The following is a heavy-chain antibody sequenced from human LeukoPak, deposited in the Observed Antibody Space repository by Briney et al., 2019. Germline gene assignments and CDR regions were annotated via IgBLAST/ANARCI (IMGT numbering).Heavy chain of an antibody. CDR1: GGSFSGYY. CDR2: INHSGST. Sequence: LETLSLTCAVYGGSFSGYYWSWIRQPPGKGLEWIGDINHSGSTNYNPSLKSRVTISVDTSKNQFSLKLSSVTAADTAVYYCARGQYQLRTYYFDYWGQGTLVTVSS. J-gene: IGHJ4*02. CDR3: ARGQYQLRTYYFDY. V-gene: IGHV4-34*01. D-gene: IGHD2-2*01.